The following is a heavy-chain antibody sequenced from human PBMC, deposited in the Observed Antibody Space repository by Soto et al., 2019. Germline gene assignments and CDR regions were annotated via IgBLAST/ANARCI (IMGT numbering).Heavy chain of an antibody. D-gene: IGHD5-18*01. J-gene: IGHJ2*01. CDR1: GFNFNNNG. Sequence: QAQLVESGGGVVQPGKSLRLSCAASGFNFNNNGMHWVRQAPGKGLEWVAVISYDGGTEYYADSVKGRFTISRDNSKNTLYLQMNRLRTEDTAIYYCAKNGWAETATVTPWYFDLWGRGILVTVSS. CDR3: AKNGWAETATVTPWYFDL. CDR2: ISYDGGTE. V-gene: IGHV3-30*18.